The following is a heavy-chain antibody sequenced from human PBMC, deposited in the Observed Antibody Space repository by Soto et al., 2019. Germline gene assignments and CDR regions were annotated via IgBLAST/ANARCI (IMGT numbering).Heavy chain of an antibody. D-gene: IGHD1-1*01. V-gene: IGHV3-30-3*01. CDR2: ISYDGSKK. CDR3: ARGTTTDAWSAMDV. J-gene: IGHJ6*02. CDR1: GFTFSNNA. Sequence: QVQLVESGGGVVQPGRSLRLSCAASGFTFSNNAMDWVRQAPGKGLEWVAVISYDGSKKYIAESVKGRFTISRDNSKNTLFLQMNGLRAEDKAVYYCARGTTTDAWSAMDVGGQGTTFTVSS.